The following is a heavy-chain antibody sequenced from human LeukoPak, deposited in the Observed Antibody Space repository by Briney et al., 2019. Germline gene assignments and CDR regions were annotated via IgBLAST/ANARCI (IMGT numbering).Heavy chain of an antibody. CDR1: GYTFTSYD. V-gene: IGHV1-8*03. D-gene: IGHD2-2*01. CDR2: MNPNSGNT. J-gene: IGHJ4*02. CDR3: ARGDCSSTSCSIDY. Sequence: GASVKVSCKASGYTFTSYDINWVRQATGQGLEWMGWMNPNSGNTGYAQKFQGRVTITRNTSISTAYMELSSLRSEDTAVYYCARGDCSSTSCSIDYWGQGTLVTVSS.